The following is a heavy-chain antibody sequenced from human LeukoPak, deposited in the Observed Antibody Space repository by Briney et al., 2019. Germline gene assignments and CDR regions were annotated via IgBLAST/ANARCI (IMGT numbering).Heavy chain of an antibody. CDR2: SEYSGTTS. V-gene: IGHV3-48*02. CDR1: TFTFSSYS. CDR3: ARILGFTLDY. Sequence: GRSLRLSCATSTFTFSSYSMNWVRQAPGKGLEWVSYSEYSGTTSYYADSVKGRFTVSRDNAKNSLYLQMSSLRDEDTAVYYCARILGFTLDYWGQGTLVTVSS. J-gene: IGHJ4*02.